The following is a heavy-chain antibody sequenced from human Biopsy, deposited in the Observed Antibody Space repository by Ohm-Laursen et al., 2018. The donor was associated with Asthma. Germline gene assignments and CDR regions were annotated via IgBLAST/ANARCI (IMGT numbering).Heavy chain of an antibody. CDR3: ARGAYYDFWSGYSRPIPGYYGMDV. Sequence: RSLRLSCSASGFSFSNFAIHWVRQAPGKGLEWVGVISYDGRNKYYGDSVKGRFTISRDNSKNTVYLQMISLRVEDTSVYYCARGAYYDFWSGYSRPIPGYYGMDVWGHGTTVTVSS. D-gene: IGHD3-3*01. V-gene: IGHV3-30*01. CDR2: ISYDGRNK. CDR1: GFSFSNFA. J-gene: IGHJ6*02.